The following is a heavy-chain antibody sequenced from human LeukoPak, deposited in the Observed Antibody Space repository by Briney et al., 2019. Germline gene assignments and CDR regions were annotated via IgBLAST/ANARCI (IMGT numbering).Heavy chain of an antibody. Sequence: GGSLRLSCAASGFTFSSYWMHWVRQAPGKGLVWVSRINSDGSSIDYADSVKGRFTISRDNAKNTLYLQMNSLRAEGTAVYYCARVKTPGFWSGRYFDCWGQGTLVTVSS. V-gene: IGHV3-74*01. J-gene: IGHJ4*02. CDR1: GFTFSSYW. CDR2: INSDGSSI. D-gene: IGHD3-3*01. CDR3: ARVKTPGFWSGRYFDC.